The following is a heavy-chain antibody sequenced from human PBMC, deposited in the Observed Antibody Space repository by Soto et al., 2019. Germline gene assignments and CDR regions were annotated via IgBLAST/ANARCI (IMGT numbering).Heavy chain of an antibody. CDR3: ASQSHIVVVPAAIETYYYMVV. J-gene: IGHJ6*03. D-gene: IGHD2-2*02. CDR2: ISAYNGNT. V-gene: IGHV1-18*01. Sequence: ASVKVSCKASGYTFTSYGISWVRQAPGQGLEWMGWISAYNGNTNYAQKLQGRVTMTTDTSTSTAYMELRSLRSDDTAVYYCASQSHIVVVPAAIETYYYMVVWGKGTTVTVSS. CDR1: GYTFTSYG.